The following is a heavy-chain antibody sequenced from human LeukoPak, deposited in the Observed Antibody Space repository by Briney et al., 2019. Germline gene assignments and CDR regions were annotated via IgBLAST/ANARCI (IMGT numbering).Heavy chain of an antibody. Sequence: HWASVKVSCKASGYTFTSYYMHWVRQAPGQGLEWMGIINPSGGSTSYAQKFQGSVTMTRDTSTSTVYMELSSLRSEDTAVYYCARAGDIVVVLPAIGDYFYYMDVWGKGTTVTVSS. CDR1: GYTFTSYY. V-gene: IGHV1-46*01. CDR2: INPSGGST. D-gene: IGHD2-15*01. J-gene: IGHJ6*03. CDR3: ARAGDIVVVLPAIGDYFYYMDV.